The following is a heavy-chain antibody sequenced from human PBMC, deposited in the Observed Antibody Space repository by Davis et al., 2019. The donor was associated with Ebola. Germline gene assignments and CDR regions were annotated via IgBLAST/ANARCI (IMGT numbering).Heavy chain of an antibody. D-gene: IGHD5-18*01. CDR3: ARQDTAMVMSSDY. V-gene: IGHV5-51*01. Sequence: KVSCKTSGYNFATYWIGWVRQMPGKGLEWMGIIYPGDSDTRYSSSFEGQVTISADRSISTAYLQWSSLKASDTAMYYCARQDTAMVMSSDYWGQGTLVTVSS. J-gene: IGHJ4*02. CDR1: GYNFATYW. CDR2: IYPGDSDT.